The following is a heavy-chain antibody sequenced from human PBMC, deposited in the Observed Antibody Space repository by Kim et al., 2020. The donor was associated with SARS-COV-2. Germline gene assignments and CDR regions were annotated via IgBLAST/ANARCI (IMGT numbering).Heavy chain of an antibody. V-gene: IGHV5-51*01. J-gene: IGHJ6*02. CDR3: ARQGDGYNYLGGRSGMDV. Sequence: GESLKISCKGSGYSFTSYWIGWVRQMPGKGLEWMGIIYPGDSDTRYSPSFQGQVTISADKSISTAYLQWSSLKASDTAMYYCARQGDGYNYLGGRSGMDVWGQGTTVTVSS. CDR2: IYPGDSDT. D-gene: IGHD5-12*01. CDR1: GYSFTSYW.